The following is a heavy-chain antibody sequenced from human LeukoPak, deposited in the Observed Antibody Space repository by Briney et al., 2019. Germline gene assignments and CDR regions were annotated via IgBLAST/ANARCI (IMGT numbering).Heavy chain of an antibody. D-gene: IGHD6-13*01. CDR1: GGSTSFYH. J-gene: IGHJ4*02. CDR3: ARAGSGWYGGRLFEF. V-gene: IGHV4-59*01. Sequence: SETLSLTCTVPGGSTSFYHRRWIRQSPGKELEWIGDISESGSTNYMPSLKSRVTISVDTSNQFSLKLSSVTAADTAVYYCARAGSGWYGGRLFEFWGPGALVAVSS. CDR2: ISESGST.